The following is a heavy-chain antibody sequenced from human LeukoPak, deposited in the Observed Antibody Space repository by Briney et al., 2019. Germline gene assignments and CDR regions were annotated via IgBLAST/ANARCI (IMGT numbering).Heavy chain of an antibody. CDR3: ASSTSGWSPYYFDY. V-gene: IGHV4-34*01. J-gene: IGHJ4*02. D-gene: IGHD6-19*01. Sequence: SETLSLTCAVYGGSFSGCYWSWIRQPPGKGLEWIGEINHGGGTNYNPSLTSRVTISVDTSKKQFSLKLTSVTAADTAVYYCASSTSGWSPYYFDYWGQGTLVTVSS. CDR1: GGSFSGCY. CDR2: INHGGGT.